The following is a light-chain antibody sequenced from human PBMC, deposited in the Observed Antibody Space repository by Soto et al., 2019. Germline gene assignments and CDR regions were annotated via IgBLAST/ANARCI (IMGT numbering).Light chain of an antibody. J-gene: IGLJ1*01. V-gene: IGLV1-40*01. CDR1: SSNIGAGYD. CDR2: GNT. CDR3: QSYDSSLSAHYV. Sequence: QSVLTQPPSVSGAPGQAVTISCTGSSSNIGAGYDVQWYQQLPGTAPKLLIYGNTNRPSGVPDRFSGSKSGTSASLAITGLQAEDEADYYCQSYDSSLSAHYVFGTGTKLTVL.